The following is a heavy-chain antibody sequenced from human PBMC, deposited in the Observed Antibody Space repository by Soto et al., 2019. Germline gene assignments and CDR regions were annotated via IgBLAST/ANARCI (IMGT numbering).Heavy chain of an antibody. CDR1: GYSFTSYW. J-gene: IGHJ6*02. CDR2: IYPGDSDT. D-gene: IGHD2-15*01. V-gene: IGHV5-51*01. Sequence: GESLKISCKGSGYSFTSYWIGWVRQMPGKGLEWMGIIYPGDSDTRYSPSFQGHVTISADKSISTAYLQWSSLKASDTAMYYCATGCSGGSCFSGMHYYYYYGMDVWGQGTTVTVSS. CDR3: ATGCSGGSCFSGMHYYYYYGMDV.